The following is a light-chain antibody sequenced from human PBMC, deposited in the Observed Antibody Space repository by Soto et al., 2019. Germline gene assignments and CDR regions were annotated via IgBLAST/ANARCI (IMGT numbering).Light chain of an antibody. Sequence: QSVLTQPPSASGTPGQRVTISCSGSYSNIGSHTVNWYQLLPGSAPKLLIYDNNDRPSGVPDRFSGSKSGTSAFLAISGLQSGDEADYYCASWDDTLNGVLFGGGTKLTVL. CDR2: DNN. CDR3: ASWDDTLNGVL. V-gene: IGLV1-44*01. CDR1: YSNIGSHT. J-gene: IGLJ2*01.